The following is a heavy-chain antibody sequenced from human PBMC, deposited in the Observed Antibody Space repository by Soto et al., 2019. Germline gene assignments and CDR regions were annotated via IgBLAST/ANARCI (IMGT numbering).Heavy chain of an antibody. Sequence: ASVKVSCKGSGYTFTSYHINWVRQATGQGLEWMGWMNPNSGNTGYAQTLQDRVTMTWDTSISTAYMELSSLRFEDTAMYYCARGHISSTKNWLDPWGQGTLVNVSS. J-gene: IGHJ5*02. CDR2: MNPNSGNT. CDR1: GYTFTSYH. V-gene: IGHV1-8*01. D-gene: IGHD6-6*01. CDR3: ARGHISSTKNWLDP.